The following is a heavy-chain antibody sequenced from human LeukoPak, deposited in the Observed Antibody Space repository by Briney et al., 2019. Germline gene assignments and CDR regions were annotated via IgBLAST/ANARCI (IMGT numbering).Heavy chain of an antibody. J-gene: IGHJ4*02. CDR1: GFTFSSYS. CDR2: ISSSSSTI. V-gene: IGHV3-48*01. CDR3: ARSSYSSGWSYFDY. D-gene: IGHD6-19*01. Sequence: GGSLRLSRAASGFTFSSYSMNWVRQAPGKGLEWVSYISSSSSTIYYADSVKGRFTISRDNAKNSLYLQMNSLRAEDTAVCYCARSSYSSGWSYFDYWGQGTLVTVSS.